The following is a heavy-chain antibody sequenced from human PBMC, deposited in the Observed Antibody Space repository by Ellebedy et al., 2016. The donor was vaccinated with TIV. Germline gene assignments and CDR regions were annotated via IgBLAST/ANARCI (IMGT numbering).Heavy chain of an antibody. D-gene: IGHD3-9*01. CDR3: ARDRYDILTGTFSWFDP. J-gene: IGHJ5*02. Sequence: ASVKVSCKAFGCTFTSDGISWVRQAPGQGLEWMGWISAYNGNTNYVQKFQGRVTMTTDTATNTAYMELRSLRSDDAAMYYCARDRYDILTGTFSWFDPWGQGTLVTVSS. CDR1: GCTFTSDG. V-gene: IGHV1-18*01. CDR2: ISAYNGNT.